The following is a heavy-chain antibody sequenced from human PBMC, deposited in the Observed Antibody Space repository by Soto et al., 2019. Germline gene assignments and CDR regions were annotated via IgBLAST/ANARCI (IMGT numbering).Heavy chain of an antibody. CDR3: SRRWYRWFDS. CDR1: GFTFSDHY. J-gene: IGHJ5*01. V-gene: IGHV3-72*01. Sequence: EVQLVESGGGLVQPGGSLRLSCAASGFTFSDHYMEWVRQAPGKGLEWVGRIRHKADSYTTEYAASVKGRFTISRDDSKNSLYLQINNLKTDDAAVYYCSRRWYRWFDSWGQGTLVTVSS. D-gene: IGHD6-13*01. CDR2: IRHKADSYTT.